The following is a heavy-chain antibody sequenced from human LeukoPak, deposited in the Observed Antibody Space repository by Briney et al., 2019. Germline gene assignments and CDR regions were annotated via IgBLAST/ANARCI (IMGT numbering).Heavy chain of an antibody. CDR3: ARDLEGEIDY. V-gene: IGHV4-31*03. CDR1: GGSISSGGYY. J-gene: IGHJ4*02. Sequence: SETLSLTCTVSGGSISSGGYYWSWIRQHPGKGLEWIGYIYYSGSTYYNPSLKSRVTISVDTSKNQFSLKLSSVTAADTAVYYWARDLEGEIDYWAQETLVPVS. D-gene: IGHD3-10*01. CDR2: IYYSGST.